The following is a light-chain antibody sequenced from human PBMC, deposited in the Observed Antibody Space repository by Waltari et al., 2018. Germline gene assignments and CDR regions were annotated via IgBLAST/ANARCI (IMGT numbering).Light chain of an antibody. CDR1: NSNIGSNN. J-gene: IGLJ2*01. Sequence: QSVLTQSPSASETPGQRVTISCSGSNSNIGSNNVNWYQQFPGTAPKLLIYRNNQRPSGVPDRFSASKSGTSASLAISGLQSEDEADYYCAAWDDSLNCVLFGGGTKLTVL. CDR3: AAWDDSLNCVL. CDR2: RNN. V-gene: IGLV1-44*01.